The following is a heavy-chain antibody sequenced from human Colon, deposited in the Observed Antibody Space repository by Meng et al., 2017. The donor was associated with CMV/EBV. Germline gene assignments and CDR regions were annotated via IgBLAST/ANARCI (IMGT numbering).Heavy chain of an antibody. CDR3: ARSYSSSRHYYYGMDV. J-gene: IGHJ6*02. Sequence: GGSLRLSCKGSGYSFTSYWIGWVRQMPGKGLEWMGIIYPGDSDTRYSPSFQGQVTISADKSISTAYLQWSSLKASDTAMYYCARSYSSSRHYYYGMDVWGQGTLVTVSS. D-gene: IGHD6-13*01. CDR2: IYPGDSDT. V-gene: IGHV5-51*01. CDR1: GYSFTSYW.